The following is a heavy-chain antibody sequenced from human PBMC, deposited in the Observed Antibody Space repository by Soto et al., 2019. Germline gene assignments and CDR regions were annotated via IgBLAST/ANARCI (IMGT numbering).Heavy chain of an antibody. D-gene: IGHD2-2*01. CDR3: ARRYCSSTSCYLFDY. V-gene: IGHV4-39*01. Sequence: SETLSLTCTVSGGSISSSSYYWGWIRQPPGKGLEWIGSIYYRGSTYYNPSLKSRVTISVDTSKNQFSLKLSSVTAADTAVYYCARRYCSSTSCYLFDYWGQGTLVTVSS. J-gene: IGHJ4*02. CDR1: GGSISSSSYY. CDR2: IYYRGST.